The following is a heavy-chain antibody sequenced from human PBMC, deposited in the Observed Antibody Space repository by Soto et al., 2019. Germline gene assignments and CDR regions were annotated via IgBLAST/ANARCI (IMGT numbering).Heavy chain of an antibody. J-gene: IGHJ4*02. V-gene: IGHV4-31*03. CDR1: GGSISSGGYY. CDR3: AASSGYYSFDY. CDR2: IYYSGST. Sequence: SETLSLTCTVSGGSISSGGYYWSWIRQHPGKGLEWIGYIYYSGSTYYNTSLKNRVNKSVDTSKNQFSLKLSSVTAADTAVYYCAASSGYYSFDYWGQGTLVTVSS. D-gene: IGHD3-22*01.